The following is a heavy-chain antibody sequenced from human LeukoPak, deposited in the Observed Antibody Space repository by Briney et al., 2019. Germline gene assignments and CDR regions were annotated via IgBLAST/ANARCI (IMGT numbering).Heavy chain of an antibody. J-gene: IGHJ4*02. V-gene: IGHV3-7*03. CDR3: AKGLALWFGELLPNDY. CDR1: GFTFSSYW. D-gene: IGHD3-10*01. CDR2: IKQDGSEK. Sequence: GGSLRLSCAASGFTFSSYWMSWVRQAPGKGLEWVANIKQDGSEKYYVDSVKGRFTISRDNSKNTLYLQMNSLRAEDTAVYYCAKGLALWFGELLPNDYWGQGTLVTVSS.